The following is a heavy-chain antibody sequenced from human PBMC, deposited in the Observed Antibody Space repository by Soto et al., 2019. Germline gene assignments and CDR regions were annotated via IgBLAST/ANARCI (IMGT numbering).Heavy chain of an antibody. V-gene: IGHV1-8*01. CDR3: AREKSYGMDV. CDR2: MNPNSGNT. J-gene: IGHJ6*02. CDR1: GYTFTSYD. Sequence: QVQLVQSGAEVKKPGASVTVSCKASGYTFTSYDINWVRHPTGQGLEWMGSMNPNSGNTSYEQKFQGRVTMTTNTSISTAYRELCRLRSENTAVYYCAREKSYGMDVWGQGTTVTVSS.